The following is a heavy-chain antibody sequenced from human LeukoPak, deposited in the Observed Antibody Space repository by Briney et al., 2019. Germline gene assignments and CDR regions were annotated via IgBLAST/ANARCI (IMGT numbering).Heavy chain of an antibody. CDR3: ARRGSCSTTSCYEYFDY. CDR2: IYPGDSDT. CDR1: GYSFTTYW. J-gene: IGHJ4*02. D-gene: IGHD2-2*01. V-gene: IGHV5-51*01. Sequence: GESLKISCKGSGYSFTTYWIGWVRQMPGKGLEWMGRIYPGDSDTRYSPSFQGQVTISADKSISTAYLQWSSLKASDTAVYYCARRGSCSTTSCYEYFDYWGQGTLVTVSS.